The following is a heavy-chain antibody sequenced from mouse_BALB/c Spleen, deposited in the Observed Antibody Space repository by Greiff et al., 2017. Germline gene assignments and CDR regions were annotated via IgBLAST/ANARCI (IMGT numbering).Heavy chain of an antibody. CDR3: TKMISFAY. CDR2: IYPGSGST. J-gene: IGHJ3*01. CDR1: GYTFTSYW. V-gene: IGHV1S22*01. Sequence: LQQPGSELVRPGASVKLSCKASGYTFTSYWMHWVKQRPGQGLEWIGNIYPGSGSTNYDEKFKSKATLTVDTSSSTAYMQLSSLTSEDSAVYYCTKMISFAYWGQGTLVTVSA. D-gene: IGHD2-4*01.